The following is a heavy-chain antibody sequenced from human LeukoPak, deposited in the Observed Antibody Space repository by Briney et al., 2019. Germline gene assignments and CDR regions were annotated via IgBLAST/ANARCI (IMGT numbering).Heavy chain of an antibody. CDR3: ARYTSNVVGKRHYFDY. D-gene: IGHD1-26*01. CDR2: ISSSSTTI. CDR1: GFTFSSYS. V-gene: IGHV3-48*01. J-gene: IGHJ4*02. Sequence: PGGSLRLSCAASGFTFSSYSMMWVRQAPGKGLEWVSYISSSSTTIHYADSVKGRFTISRDNAKNSVYLQMNSLRAEDTAVYYCARYTSNVVGKRHYFDYWGQGTLVTVSS.